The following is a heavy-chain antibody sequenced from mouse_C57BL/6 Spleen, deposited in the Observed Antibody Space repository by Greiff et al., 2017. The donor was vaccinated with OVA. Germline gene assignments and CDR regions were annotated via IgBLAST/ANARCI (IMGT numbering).Heavy chain of an antibody. CDR2: IYPGDGDP. D-gene: IGHD3-2*02. J-gene: IGHJ4*01. CDR1: GYAFSSYW. Sequence: QVQLQQSGAELVKPGASVKISCKASGYAFSSYWMNWVKQRPGKGLEWIGQIYPGDGDPNYNGKFKGKATLTADKSSSTAYMQLSSLTSEDSAVYFGETDQALYAMDYWGQGTSVTVSS. V-gene: IGHV1-80*01. CDR3: ETDQALYAMDY.